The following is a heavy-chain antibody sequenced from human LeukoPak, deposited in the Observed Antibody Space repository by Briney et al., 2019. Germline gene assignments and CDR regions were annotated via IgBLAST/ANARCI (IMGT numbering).Heavy chain of an antibody. V-gene: IGHV4-4*02. CDR2: IYHSGST. CDR3: ARGGYCSSTSCSFDI. CDR1: GGSISSSNW. J-gene: IGHJ3*02. Sequence: SGTLSLTCAVSGGSISSSNWWSWVRQPPGQGLEWIGEIYHSGSTNYNPSLKSRVTISVDKSKNQFSLKLSSVTAADTAVYYCARGGYCSSTSCSFDIWGQGTMVTVSS. D-gene: IGHD2-2*01.